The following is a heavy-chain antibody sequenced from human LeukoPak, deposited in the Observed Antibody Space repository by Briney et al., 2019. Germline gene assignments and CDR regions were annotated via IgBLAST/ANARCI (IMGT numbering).Heavy chain of an antibody. CDR1: GGSFGGYY. D-gene: IGHD2-8*02. V-gene: IGHV4-34*01. J-gene: IGHJ5*02. CDR2: INHSGST. Sequence: PSETLSLTYAVYGGSFGGYYWSWIRQPPGKGLEWIGEINHSGSTNYNPSLKSRVTISVDTSKNQFSLKLSSVTAADTAVYYCARGLGGWWPEPFAWGQGTLVTVSS. CDR3: ARGLGGWWPEPFA.